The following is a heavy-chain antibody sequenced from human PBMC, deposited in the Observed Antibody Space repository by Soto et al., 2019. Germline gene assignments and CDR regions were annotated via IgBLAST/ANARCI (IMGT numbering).Heavy chain of an antibody. CDR2: IWYDGSNK. Sequence: GGSLRLSCAASGFTFSSYGMHWVRQAPGKGLEWVAVIWYDGSNKYYADSVKGRFTISRDNSKNTLYLQMNSLRAEDTAVYYYASEGGKTYYDFWSGCPPQGWFDSWGQGILGTVSS. CDR1: GFTFSSYG. V-gene: IGHV3-33*01. CDR3: ASEGGKTYYDFWSGCPPQGWFDS. J-gene: IGHJ5*01. D-gene: IGHD3-3*01.